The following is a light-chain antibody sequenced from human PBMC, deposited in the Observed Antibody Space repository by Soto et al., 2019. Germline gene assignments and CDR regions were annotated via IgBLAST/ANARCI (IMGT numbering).Light chain of an antibody. V-gene: IGKV1-5*03. Sequence: DIPMTHSPSTLSASVGDRVTITCRASQSISSWLAWYQKKPGKAHKILIYKASGLESGVPSRGSGSGSGTDFTLTIRSLQPDDFATDYCQQYDSYSPLTFGGGTEVEIK. CDR2: KAS. J-gene: IGKJ4*01. CDR3: QQYDSYSPLT. CDR1: QSISSW.